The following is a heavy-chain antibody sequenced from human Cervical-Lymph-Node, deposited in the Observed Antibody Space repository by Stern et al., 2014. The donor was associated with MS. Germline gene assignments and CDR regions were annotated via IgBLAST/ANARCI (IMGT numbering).Heavy chain of an antibody. Sequence: EVQLVESGGGLVQPGGSLRLSCAASGFTFSDHYMDWVRQAPGQGLEWVGRTRNKANSYTTEYAASVKGRFTISRDDSKNSLYLQMNSLKTEDTAVYYCASCSGGSCYPGVWYFDLWGRGTLVTVSS. CDR2: TRNKANSYTT. J-gene: IGHJ2*01. D-gene: IGHD2-15*01. CDR3: ASCSGGSCYPGVWYFDL. V-gene: IGHV3-72*01. CDR1: GFTFSDHY.